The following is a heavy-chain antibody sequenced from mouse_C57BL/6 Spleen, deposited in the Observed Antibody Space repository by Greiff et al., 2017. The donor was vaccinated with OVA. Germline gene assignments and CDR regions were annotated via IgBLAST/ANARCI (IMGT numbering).Heavy chain of an antibody. V-gene: IGHV1-80*01. CDR1: GYAFSSYW. CDR3: AREGLRRDFDY. J-gene: IGHJ2*01. D-gene: IGHD2-4*01. Sequence: VKLQQSGAELVKPGASVKISCKASGYAFSSYWMNWVKQRPGKGLEWIGQIYPGDGDTNYNGKFKGKATLTADKSSSTAYMQLSSLTSEDSAVYFCAREGLRRDFDYWGQGTTLTVSS. CDR2: IYPGDGDT.